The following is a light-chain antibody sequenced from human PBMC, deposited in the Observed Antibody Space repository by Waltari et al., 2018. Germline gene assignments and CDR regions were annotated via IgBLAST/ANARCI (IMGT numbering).Light chain of an antibody. CDR3: QQRSDWLLT. Sequence: IVLTQSPATLSLSPGERATLSCRASQCVSSYLAWYQQKSGQAPRLPIYDASNRATGIPARFSGGGSGTDFTLTISSLEPEDFAVYYCQQRSDWLLTFGGGTKVEIK. CDR2: DAS. V-gene: IGKV3-11*01. J-gene: IGKJ4*01. CDR1: QCVSSY.